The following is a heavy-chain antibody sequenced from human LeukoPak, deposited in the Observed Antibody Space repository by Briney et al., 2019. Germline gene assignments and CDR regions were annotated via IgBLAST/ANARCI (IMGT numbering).Heavy chain of an antibody. CDR3: ARAGGSYYFALGVDY. CDR1: GGSISSYY. J-gene: IGHJ4*02. D-gene: IGHD1-26*01. Sequence: SETLSLTCTVSGGSISSYYWSWIRQPPGKGLEWIGEINHSGSTNYNPSLKSRVTISVDTSKNQFSLKLSSVTAADTAVYYCARAGGSYYFALGVDYWGQGTLVTVSS. CDR2: INHSGST. V-gene: IGHV4-34*01.